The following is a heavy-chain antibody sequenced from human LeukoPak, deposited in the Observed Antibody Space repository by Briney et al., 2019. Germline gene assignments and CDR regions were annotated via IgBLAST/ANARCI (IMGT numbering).Heavy chain of an antibody. CDR1: GYLFTSQA. D-gene: IGHD3-3*02. V-gene: IGHV1-18*01. J-gene: IGHJ6*03. CDR3: ARQLHYWSGQNYYYYLDV. CDR2: IHPSNGNT. Sequence: ASVTVSCEASGYLFTSQALTWVRQAPGQGLEWMAWIHPSNGNTFYAQKFQGRVTLTTDSSTVYMDVRSLRSDDTAVYYCARQLHYWSGQNYYYYLDVWGKGIPVIVSS.